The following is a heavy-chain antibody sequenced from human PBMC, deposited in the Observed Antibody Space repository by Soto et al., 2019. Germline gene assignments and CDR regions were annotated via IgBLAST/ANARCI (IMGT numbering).Heavy chain of an antibody. CDR3: ARDKRSCGDTYIYGLDV. CDR1: GFTFDSYA. Sequence: GGSLRLSCSGTGFTFDSYAVHWVRQAPGKGLEWVAFISYGGNNADYADSVRGRFTISRDNSKNPVFLQMKSLSAGDTAVYYFARDKRSCGDTYIYGLDVGGRGTWVTVSS. CDR2: ISYGGNNA. D-gene: IGHD6-25*01. V-gene: IGHV3-30-3*01. J-gene: IGHJ6*02.